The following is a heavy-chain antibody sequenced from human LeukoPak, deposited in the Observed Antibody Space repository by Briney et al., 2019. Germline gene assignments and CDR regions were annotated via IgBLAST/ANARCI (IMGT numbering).Heavy chain of an antibody. CDR2: INPNSGGT. D-gene: IGHD2-2*01. J-gene: IGHJ5*02. Sequence: ASVKVSCKASGYTFTGYYMHWVRQAPGQGLEWMGWINPNSGGTNYAQKFQGRVTMTRNTSISTAYMELSSLRSEDTAVYYCARADFSSTSSTWFDPWGQGTLVTVSS. V-gene: IGHV1-2*02. CDR1: GYTFTGYY. CDR3: ARADFSSTSSTWFDP.